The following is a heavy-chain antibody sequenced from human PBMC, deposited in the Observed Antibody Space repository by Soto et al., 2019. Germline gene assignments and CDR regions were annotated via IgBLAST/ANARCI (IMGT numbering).Heavy chain of an antibody. Sequence: PWASVKVSCKASGYTFTSYGISWVRQAPGQGLEWMGWISAYNGNTNYAQKLQGRVTMTTDTSTSTAYMELRSLRSDDTAVYYCARVSGCYDSSGYGIAYWRQRAPVT. J-gene: IGHJ4*02. CDR1: GYTFTSYG. V-gene: IGHV1-18*01. CDR3: ARVSGCYDSSGYGIAY. D-gene: IGHD3-22*01. CDR2: ISAYNGNT.